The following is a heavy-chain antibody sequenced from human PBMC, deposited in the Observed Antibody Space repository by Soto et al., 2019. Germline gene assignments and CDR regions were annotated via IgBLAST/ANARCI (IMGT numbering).Heavy chain of an antibody. V-gene: IGHV4-34*01. CDR1: GGSVSGYY. Sequence: ETLSLTCAVYGGSVSGYYWTWIRQSPEKGLEWIGEVNHSGTTYYNPSLKTRVTISVHTPKNQFSLKMSSVTAADTAVYYCARGIGYCSSINRYSSRRLRFDSWGQGTLVTVSS. D-gene: IGHD2-2*01. J-gene: IGHJ4*02. CDR3: ARGIGYCSSINRYSSRRLRFDS. CDR2: VNHSGTT.